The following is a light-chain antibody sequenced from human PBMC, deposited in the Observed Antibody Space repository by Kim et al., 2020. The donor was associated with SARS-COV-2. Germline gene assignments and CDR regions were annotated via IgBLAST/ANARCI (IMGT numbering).Light chain of an antibody. CDR3: QQHNKWPPAPS. J-gene: IGKJ4*01. V-gene: IGKV3-11*01. CDR2: DAS. CDR1: HSIGIN. Sequence: PGEGATLSCRASHSIGINLAWYPQTRGQAPRLLIYDASIRATGIPDKFSGSGSGTDFTLTISSLDPEDFAIYFSQQHNKWPPAPSFGGGTKVDIK.